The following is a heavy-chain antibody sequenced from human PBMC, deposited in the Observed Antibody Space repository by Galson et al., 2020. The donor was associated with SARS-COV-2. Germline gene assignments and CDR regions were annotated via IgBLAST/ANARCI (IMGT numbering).Heavy chain of an antibody. CDR3: ARGQGLDDYGAVGLLDY. D-gene: IGHD4-17*01. CDR2: IYYTGTT. CDR1: GGSMSSYY. Sequence: ETSETLSLTCTVLGGSMSSYYWSWIRQPPGKGLQWIGYIYYTGTTKYNPSLQSRVTMSIATSENQFSLKLTSVTAADTALYYCARGQGLDDYGAVGLLDYWGQGTLFTVSS. V-gene: IGHV4-59*01. J-gene: IGHJ4*02.